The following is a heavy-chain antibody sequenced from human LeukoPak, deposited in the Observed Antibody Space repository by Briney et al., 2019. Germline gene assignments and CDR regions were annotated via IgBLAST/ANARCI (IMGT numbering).Heavy chain of an antibody. D-gene: IGHD5-24*01. CDR2: ISSSSSYI. CDR1: GFTFEASA. Sequence: GGSLRLSCAASGFTFEASAMSWVRQAPGKGLEWVSSISSSSSYIYYADSVKGRFTVSRDNSKSTLYLQVNSLRAEDTAVYYCAKATLATTYFDSWGQGTLVTVSS. CDR3: AKATLATTYFDS. V-gene: IGHV3-21*04. J-gene: IGHJ4*02.